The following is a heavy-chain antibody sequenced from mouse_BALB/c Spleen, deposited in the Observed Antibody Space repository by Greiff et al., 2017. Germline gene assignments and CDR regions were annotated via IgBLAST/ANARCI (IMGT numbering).Heavy chain of an antibody. CDR2: INPSSGYT. V-gene: IGHV1-4*02. CDR3: ATLLRRYFDV. J-gene: IGHJ1*01. Sequence: QVQLQQSAAELARPGASVKMSCKASGYTFTSYTMHWVKQRPGQGLEWIGYINPSSGYTEYNQKFKDKTTLTADKSSSTAYMQLSSLTSEDSAVYYCATLLRRYFDVWGAGTTVTVSS. CDR1: GYTFTSYT. D-gene: IGHD1-2*01.